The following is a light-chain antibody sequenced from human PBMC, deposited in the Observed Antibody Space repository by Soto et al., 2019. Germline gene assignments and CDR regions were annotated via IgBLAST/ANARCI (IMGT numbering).Light chain of an antibody. CDR3: SSYTTTNTLYV. CDR1: NSDVGGYNY. J-gene: IGLJ1*01. V-gene: IGLV2-14*01. Sequence: LTQPASVSGSPGQSITIPCTGANSDVGGYNYVSWYQHHPGKAPKLMIYEVFNRPSGVSSRFSGSKSGSTASLTISGLQAEDEADYYCSSYTTTNTLYVFGTGTKVTVL. CDR2: EVF.